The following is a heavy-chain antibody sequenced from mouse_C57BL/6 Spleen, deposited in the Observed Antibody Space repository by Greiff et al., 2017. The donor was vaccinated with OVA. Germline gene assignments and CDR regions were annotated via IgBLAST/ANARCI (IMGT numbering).Heavy chain of an antibody. CDR2: ISSGGSYT. D-gene: IGHD2-5*01. Sequence: EVQLQESGGDLVKPGGSLKLSCAASGFTFSSYGMSWVRQTPDKRLEWVATISSGGSYTYYPDSVKGRFTISRDNAKNTLYLQMSSLKSEDTAMYYCARDSNFAYWGQGTLVTVSA. V-gene: IGHV5-6*01. CDR1: GFTFSSYG. CDR3: ARDSNFAY. J-gene: IGHJ3*01.